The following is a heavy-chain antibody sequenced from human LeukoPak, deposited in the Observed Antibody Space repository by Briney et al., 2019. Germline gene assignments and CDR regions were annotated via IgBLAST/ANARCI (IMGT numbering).Heavy chain of an antibody. D-gene: IGHD1-26*01. CDR1: GFTFSSYA. Sequence: PGGSLRLSCAASGFTFSSYAMYWVRQAPGKGLEYVSSISSNGGSTYYANSVKGRFTISRDNSKNTLSLQMGSLRPAEMAVYYCARVRGSYCIYFWGQGPLVTVSS. J-gene: IGHJ4*02. V-gene: IGHV3-64*01. CDR2: ISSNGGST. CDR3: ARVRGSYCIYF.